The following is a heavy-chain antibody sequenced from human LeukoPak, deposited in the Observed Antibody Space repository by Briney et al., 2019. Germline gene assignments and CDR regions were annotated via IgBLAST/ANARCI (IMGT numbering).Heavy chain of an antibody. D-gene: IGHD6-6*01. V-gene: IGHV4-34*01. CDR1: GGSFSGYY. CDR2: INHSGST. J-gene: IGHJ4*02. CDR3: ARNDRSSSGGADY. Sequence: SETLSLTCAVYGGSFSGYYWSWIRQPPGKGLEWIGEINHSGSTNYNPSLKSRVTISVDTSKNQFSLKLSSVTAADTAVYYCARNDRSSSGGADYWGQGTLVTVSS.